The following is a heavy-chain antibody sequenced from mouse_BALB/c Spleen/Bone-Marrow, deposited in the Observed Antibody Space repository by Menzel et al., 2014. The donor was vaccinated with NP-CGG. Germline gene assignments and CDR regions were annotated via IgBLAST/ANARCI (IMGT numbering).Heavy chain of an antibody. V-gene: IGHV14-3*02. CDR1: GFNIKDTY. CDR3: ARNGYYVYYYAMDY. CDR2: IDPANGNT. Sequence: DVKLQESGAELVKPGASVKLSCTASGFNIKDTYMHWVKQRPEQGLEWIGRIDPANGNTEYDPKFQGKATITADTSSNTAYQQLSSLTSEDTAVYYCARNGYYVYYYAMDYWGQGTSVTVSS. J-gene: IGHJ4*01. D-gene: IGHD2-3*01.